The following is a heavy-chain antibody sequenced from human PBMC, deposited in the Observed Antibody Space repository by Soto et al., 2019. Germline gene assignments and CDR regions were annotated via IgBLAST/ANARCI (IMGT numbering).Heavy chain of an antibody. CDR1: RFTFSSYG. J-gene: IGHJ2*01. CDR2: ISYDGDYK. CDR3: VKGTTATPWRYFDL. D-gene: IGHD4-17*01. V-gene: IGHV3-30*18. Sequence: QEQLVESGGGVVQPGRSLRLSCAASRFTFSSYGMHWVRQAPGKGLEWVAVISYDGDYKHYTDSVKGRFTISRDNSKNTLYLQINSLRAEETAVYYCVKGTTATPWRYFDLWGRGTLVTVSS.